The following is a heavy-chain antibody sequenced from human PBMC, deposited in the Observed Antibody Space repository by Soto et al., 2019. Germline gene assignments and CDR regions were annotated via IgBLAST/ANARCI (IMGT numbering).Heavy chain of an antibody. CDR2: TYYRSKWYN. Sequence: PSQTLSLTCAISGDSVSSNSAAWNWIRXSPSRGLEWLGRTYYRSKWYNDYAVSVRSRITINPDTSKNQFSLQLNSVTPEDTAVYYCARDLGYYDSSGYPTHFTWFDPWGQGTLVTVSS. CDR1: GDSVSSNSAA. J-gene: IGHJ5*02. CDR3: ARDLGYYDSSGYPTHFTWFDP. D-gene: IGHD3-22*01. V-gene: IGHV6-1*01.